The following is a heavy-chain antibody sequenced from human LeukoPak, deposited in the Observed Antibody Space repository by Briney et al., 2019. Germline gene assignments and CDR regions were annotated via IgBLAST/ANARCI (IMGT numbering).Heavy chain of an antibody. CDR1: GGTFSIYA. Sequence: ASVTVSCRASGGTFSIYAISWVRQAPGQGLEWMGGIIPIFGTANYAQKFQGRVTITADESTSTAYMELSSLRSEDTAVYYCARRFDSSGYYYSNWFGPWGQGTLVTVSS. CDR2: IIPIFGTA. CDR3: ARRFDSSGYYYSNWFGP. D-gene: IGHD3-22*01. J-gene: IGHJ5*02. V-gene: IGHV1-69*13.